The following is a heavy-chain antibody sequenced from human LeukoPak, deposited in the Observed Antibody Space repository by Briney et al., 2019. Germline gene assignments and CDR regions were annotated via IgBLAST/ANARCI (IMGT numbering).Heavy chain of an antibody. D-gene: IGHD1-1*01. V-gene: IGHV5-51*01. CDR2: TYPGDSDA. CDR1: GYTLTNYW. Sequence: GESLNISCTGSGYTLTNYWIGWVRQMPGKGLEWMAVTYPGDSDARYSPSFQGQLTVLADKTINTAYLQWSSLKASDTAMYFCARLQRGTQRGTYDIWGQGTMVIVSS. CDR3: ARLQRGTQRGTYDI. J-gene: IGHJ3*02.